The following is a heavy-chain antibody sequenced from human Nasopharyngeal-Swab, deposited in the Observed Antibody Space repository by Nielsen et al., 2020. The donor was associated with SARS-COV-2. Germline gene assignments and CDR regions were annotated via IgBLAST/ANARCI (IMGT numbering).Heavy chain of an antibody. CDR2: ISSSSSTI. D-gene: IGHD5-18*01. V-gene: IGHV3-48*02. J-gene: IGHJ6*02. Sequence: VRQAPGKGLEWVSYISSSSSTIYYADSVKGRSTISRDNAKNSLYLQMNSLRDEDSAVYYCAREGGYRYGYRLYYYYGMDVWGQGTTVTVSS. CDR3: AREGGYRYGYRLYYYYGMDV.